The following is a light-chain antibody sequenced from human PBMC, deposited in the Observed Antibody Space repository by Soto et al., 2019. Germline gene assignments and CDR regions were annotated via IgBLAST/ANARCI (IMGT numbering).Light chain of an antibody. V-gene: IGKV1-5*03. Sequence: DIQMPQSPSTLSASVGDRVTITCLASQSISSWLARYQQKPGKAPNLLIYKASNLEDGVPSRFSGSGSGTEFTLTSSSDQPDDFTTDDCQQYNSYWTFGQGTKVVSK. CDR3: QQYNSYWT. J-gene: IGKJ1*01. CDR1: QSISSW. CDR2: KAS.